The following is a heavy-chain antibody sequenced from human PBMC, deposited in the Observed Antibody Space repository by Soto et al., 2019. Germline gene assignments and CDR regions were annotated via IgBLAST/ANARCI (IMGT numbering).Heavy chain of an antibody. CDR3: ARDAPPPELRFLEWHNYDYNGMDV. D-gene: IGHD3-3*01. Sequence: VPVVQSGDEVKETGASVRVSCKTSGYSFTAYGISWVRQAPGQGLEWMGWISCYNGKTKYAQKVQGRVTMTTDTSTSTAYMEVRSLRSDDTANYYCARDAPPPELRFLEWHNYDYNGMDVWGQGTTVTVSS. J-gene: IGHJ6*02. CDR2: ISCYNGKT. V-gene: IGHV1-18*01. CDR1: GYSFTAYG.